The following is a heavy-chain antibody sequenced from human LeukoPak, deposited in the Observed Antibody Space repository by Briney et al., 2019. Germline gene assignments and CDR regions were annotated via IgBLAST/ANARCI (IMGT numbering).Heavy chain of an antibody. CDR3: ARDQFPCSSTSCKYYYYGMDV. CDR2: IWYDGSNK. CDR1: GFTFSSYG. J-gene: IGHJ6*02. D-gene: IGHD2-2*01. Sequence: QAGGSLRLSCAASGFTFSSYGMHWVRQAPGKGLEWVAVIWYDGSNKYYADSVKGRFTISRDNSKNTLYLQMNSLRAEDTAVYYCARDQFPCSSTSCKYYYYGMDVWGQGTTVTVSS. V-gene: IGHV3-33*01.